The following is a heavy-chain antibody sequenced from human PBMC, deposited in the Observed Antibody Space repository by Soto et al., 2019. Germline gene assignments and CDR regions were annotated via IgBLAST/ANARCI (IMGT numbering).Heavy chain of an antibody. V-gene: IGHV3-23*01. Sequence: GGSLRLSCAASGFTFSSYAMSWVRQAPGKGLEWVSAISGSGGSTYYADSVKGRFTISRDNSKNTLYLQMNSLRAEDTAVYYCAKDFYDSSGYYYTPYYFDYWGQGTLVTVS. CDR2: ISGSGGST. CDR1: GFTFSSYA. CDR3: AKDFYDSSGYYYTPYYFDY. D-gene: IGHD3-22*01. J-gene: IGHJ4*02.